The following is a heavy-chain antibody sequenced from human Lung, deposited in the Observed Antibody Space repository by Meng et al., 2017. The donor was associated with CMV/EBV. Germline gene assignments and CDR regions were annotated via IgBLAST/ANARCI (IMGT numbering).Heavy chain of an antibody. CDR2: INHSGST. D-gene: IGHD1-7*01. CDR3: ARVGRTGTTCFDP. V-gene: IGHV4-34*01. CDR1: GGSFSGYY. Sequence: SETXSLTCAVYGGSFSGYYWSWIRQPPGKGLEWIGEINHSGSTNYNPSLKSRVTISVDTSKNQFSLKLSSVTAADTAVYYCARVGRTGTTCFDPWGQGTVVTVSS. J-gene: IGHJ5*02.